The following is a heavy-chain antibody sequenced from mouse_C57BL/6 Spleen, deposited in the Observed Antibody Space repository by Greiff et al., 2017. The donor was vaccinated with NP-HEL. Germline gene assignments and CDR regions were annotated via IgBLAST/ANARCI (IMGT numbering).Heavy chain of an antibody. Sequence: EVKLMESGGGLVQPKGSLKLSCAASGFSFNTYAMNWVRQAPGKGLEWVARIRSKSNNYATYYADSVKDRFTISRDDSESMLYLQMNNLKTEDTAMYYCVRPSYYDYDPWFAYWGQGTLVTVSA. J-gene: IGHJ3*01. CDR1: GFSFNTYA. CDR2: IRSKSNNYAT. V-gene: IGHV10-1*01. D-gene: IGHD2-4*01. CDR3: VRPSYYDYDPWFAY.